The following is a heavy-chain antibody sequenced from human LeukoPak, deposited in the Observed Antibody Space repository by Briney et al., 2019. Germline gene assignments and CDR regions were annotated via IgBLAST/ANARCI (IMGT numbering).Heavy chain of an antibody. J-gene: IGHJ5*02. CDR1: GFTFSSYA. V-gene: IGHV3-7*01. CDR3: VRDGGVSGYDLLDH. D-gene: IGHD5-12*01. Sequence: GGSLRLSCAASGFTFSSYAMSWVRQAPGKGLEWVAHINQDGSKEYYMDSVKARFTISRDNAKNSLSLQMNSLRAEDTAVYYCVRDGGVSGYDLLDHWGQGTLVTVSS. CDR2: INQDGSKE.